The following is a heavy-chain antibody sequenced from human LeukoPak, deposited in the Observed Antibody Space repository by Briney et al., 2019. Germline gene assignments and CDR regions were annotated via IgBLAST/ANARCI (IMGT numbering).Heavy chain of an antibody. J-gene: IGHJ6*04. V-gene: IGHV4-4*07. CDR3: ARSYQLLLDV. CDR1: GGSISSYY. Sequence: PSETLSLTCTVSGGSISSYYWSWIRQPAGKGLEWIGRIYTSGSTNYNPSLKSRVTISVDKSKNQFSLQLSSVTAADTAVYYCARSYQLLLDVWGKGTTVTVSS. CDR2: IYTSGST. D-gene: IGHD6-6*01.